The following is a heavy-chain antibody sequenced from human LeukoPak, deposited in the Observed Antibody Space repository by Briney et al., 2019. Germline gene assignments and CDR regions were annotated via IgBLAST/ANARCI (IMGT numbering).Heavy chain of an antibody. CDR2: VKYDGSTT. J-gene: IGHJ4*02. V-gene: IGHV3-74*01. CDR3: ARDLNWLLFDY. CDR1: GFTFSAYW. D-gene: IGHD3-9*01. Sequence: GGSLRLSCAASGFTFSAYWMHWVRQAPGKGLIWVSRVKYDGSTTTYADSVRGRFTISRDNAKNILYLQMNSLRVEDTAVYYCARDLNWLLFDYWGQGTLVTVSS.